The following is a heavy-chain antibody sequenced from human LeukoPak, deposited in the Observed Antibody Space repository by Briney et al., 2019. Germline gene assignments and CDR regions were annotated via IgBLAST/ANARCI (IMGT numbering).Heavy chain of an antibody. CDR2: MSWNSGSI. CDR3: AKDMHCGGDCYSLLGAFDI. D-gene: IGHD2-21*02. V-gene: IGHV3-9*03. Sequence: GRSLRHSHAASGFNFDDYAMHWVRQAPGKGLAGVSGMSWNSGSIGYADSVKGRFTISRDNAKNSLYLQMNSLRAEDMALYYCAKDMHCGGDCYSLLGAFDIWGQGTMVTVSS. J-gene: IGHJ3*02. CDR1: GFNFDDYA.